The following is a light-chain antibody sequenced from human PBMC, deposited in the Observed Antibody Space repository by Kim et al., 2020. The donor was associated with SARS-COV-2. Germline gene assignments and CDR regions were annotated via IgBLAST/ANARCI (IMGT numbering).Light chain of an antibody. CDR2: KDS. CDR3: QSADSSGTAV. Sequence: SYELTQPPSVSVSPGQTARITCSGDALPKQYAYWYQQKPGQAPVLVIYKDSERPSGIPEPFSGSSSGTTVTLTISGVQAEDEADYYCQSADSSGTAVFGGGTQLTVL. V-gene: IGLV3-25*03. CDR1: ALPKQY. J-gene: IGLJ3*02.